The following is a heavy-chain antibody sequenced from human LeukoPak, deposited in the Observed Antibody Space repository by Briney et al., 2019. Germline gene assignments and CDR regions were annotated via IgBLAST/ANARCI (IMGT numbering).Heavy chain of an antibody. V-gene: IGHV4-59*08. CDR2: IYYSGNT. CDR3: ARVGDGNFDY. J-gene: IGHJ4*02. D-gene: IGHD3-16*01. Sequence: PSETLSLTCTVSGGSISSSYWSWIRQPPGKKLEWIGYIYYSGNTNYNPSLKSRVTISIDTSKNQFSLKVSSVTAADTAVYYCARVGDGNFDYWGQGTLVTVSS. CDR1: GGSISSSY.